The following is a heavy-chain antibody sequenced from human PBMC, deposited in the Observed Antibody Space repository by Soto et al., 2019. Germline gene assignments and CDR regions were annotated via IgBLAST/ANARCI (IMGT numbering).Heavy chain of an antibody. V-gene: IGHV3-11*01. J-gene: IGHJ4*02. Sequence: GGSLRLSCTASGFTFSDYYMSWIRQAPGKGLEWLAYISGSGSTTYYTDSVKGRFAISRDNARTSLYLQINSLRVEDSAVYYCARSSLTYFEFWGQGTLVTVSS. CDR1: GFTFSDYY. CDR2: ISGSGSTT. CDR3: ARSSLTYFEF.